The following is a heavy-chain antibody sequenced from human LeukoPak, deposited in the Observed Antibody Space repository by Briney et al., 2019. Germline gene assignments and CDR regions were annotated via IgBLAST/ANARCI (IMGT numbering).Heavy chain of an antibody. V-gene: IGHV3-48*01. CDR2: ISSDSGTL. J-gene: IGHJ4*02. Sequence: GGSLRLSCASSGFTFSAYHMNWVRQAPGKGLEWISFISSDSGTLYYADSVKGRFTISRDNAANSLYLQMNSLRAEDTAVYYCARRDIAVAGLTYWGQGTLVTVSS. D-gene: IGHD6-19*01. CDR1: GFTFSAYH. CDR3: ARRDIAVAGLTY.